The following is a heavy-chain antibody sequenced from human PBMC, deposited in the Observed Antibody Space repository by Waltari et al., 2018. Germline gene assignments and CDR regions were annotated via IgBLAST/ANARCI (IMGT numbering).Heavy chain of an antibody. CDR2: LSRKTAAR. Sequence: EVQLVESGGVLVEPGRSLRLSCAASGFTFEDYAMHWVRQAPGEGLDGVERLSRKTAARGYEPSVKGRFAISRDDAKNSLYLQMNSLRPDDTAVYHCVRSQGAVGGRGYYFDYWGQGSPVTVSS. V-gene: IGHV3-9*01. CDR3: VRSQGAVGGRGYYFDY. D-gene: IGHD6-19*01. J-gene: IGHJ4*02. CDR1: GFTFEDYA.